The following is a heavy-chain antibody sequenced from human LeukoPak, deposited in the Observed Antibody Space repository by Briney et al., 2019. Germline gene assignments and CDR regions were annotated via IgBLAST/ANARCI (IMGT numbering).Heavy chain of an antibody. CDR3: ARDGSLVRSSGYRGPYYFDY. CDR1: GFTFSSYS. D-gene: IGHD3-22*01. CDR2: ISSSSSYI. Sequence: GGSLRLSCAASGFTFSSYSMNWVRQAPGKGLEWVSFISSSSSYIYYADSVKGRFTISRDNAKNSLYLQMNSLRAEDTAVYYCARDGSLVRSSGYRGPYYFDYWGQGTLVTVSS. J-gene: IGHJ4*02. V-gene: IGHV3-21*01.